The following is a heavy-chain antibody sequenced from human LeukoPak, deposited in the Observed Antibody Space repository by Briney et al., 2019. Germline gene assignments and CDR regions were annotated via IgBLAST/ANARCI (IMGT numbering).Heavy chain of an antibody. CDR2: MNADGQEE. J-gene: IGHJ4*02. CDR1: GFTFSSYS. CDR3: ARWRWRQSEFDS. V-gene: IGHV3-7*01. Sequence: PGGSLRLSCAASGFTFSSYSMGWVRQAPGKVLECVANMNADGQEEYCVASVKGRFTISRDNARNSLFLQMNSLRVEDTAIYYCARWRWRQSEFDSWGQGTLVTVSS. D-gene: IGHD5-24*01.